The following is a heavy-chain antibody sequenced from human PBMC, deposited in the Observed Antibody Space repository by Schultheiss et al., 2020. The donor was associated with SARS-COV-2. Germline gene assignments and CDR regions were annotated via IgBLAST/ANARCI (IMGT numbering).Heavy chain of an antibody. Sequence: SETLSLTCSVSGGSISSGGYWSWIRQHPGKGLEWIGYIYYSGSTYYNPSLKSRLIISLDTSKNQFSLKLSSVTAADTAVYYCAMTPGNGRNWFDPWGQGTLVTVSS. J-gene: IGHJ5*02. CDR3: AMTPGNGRNWFDP. V-gene: IGHV4-31*03. CDR2: IYYSGST. CDR1: GGSISSGGY.